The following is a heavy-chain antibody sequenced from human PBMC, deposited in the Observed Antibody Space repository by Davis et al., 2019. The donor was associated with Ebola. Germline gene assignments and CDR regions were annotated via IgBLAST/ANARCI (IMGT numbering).Heavy chain of an antibody. V-gene: IGHV3-23*01. CDR3: ASLMTTVTTGVVEIDY. J-gene: IGHJ4*02. D-gene: IGHD4-17*01. CDR1: GFTFSSYA. Sequence: GESLKISCAASGFTFSSYAMSWVRQAPGKGLEWVSAISGSGGSTYYADSVKGRFTISRDNSKNTLYLQMNSLRAEDTAVYYCASLMTTVTTGVVEIDYWGQGTLVTVSS. CDR2: ISGSGGST.